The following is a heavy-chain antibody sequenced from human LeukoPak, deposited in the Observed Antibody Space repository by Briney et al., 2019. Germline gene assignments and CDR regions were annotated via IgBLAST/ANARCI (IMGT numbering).Heavy chain of an antibody. V-gene: IGHV4-4*02. J-gene: IGHJ2*01. CDR3: VRDRGRKYQLRYWYFDP. D-gene: IGHD2-2*01. CDR2: VNLQGST. Sequence: QPSETLSLTCGLSGGSISNTNWWTWVRQPPGKGLEWIGEVNLQGSTDYNPSLKSRVAISVDKSENHISLKLTSVTAADTAVYYCVRDRGRKYQLRYWYFDPWGRGTLVTVSS. CDR1: GGSISNTNW.